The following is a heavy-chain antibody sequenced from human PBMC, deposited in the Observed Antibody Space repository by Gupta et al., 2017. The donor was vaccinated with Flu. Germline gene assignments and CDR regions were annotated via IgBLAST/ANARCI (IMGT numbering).Heavy chain of an antibody. CDR2: MSSSSSYI. Sequence: EVQLVASGGGLVKPGGSLRLSCAASGFTFSSYRMNWVRQAPGKGLEWVSSMSSSSSYIYYADSVKGRFTISRDNAKKFMYLQMNSLRAEDTAVYYCARHSSSLLNCDYWGQGTLVTVSS. J-gene: IGHJ4*02. CDR3: ARHSSSLLNCDY. D-gene: IGHD6-6*01. V-gene: IGHV3-21*01. CDR1: GFTFSSYR.